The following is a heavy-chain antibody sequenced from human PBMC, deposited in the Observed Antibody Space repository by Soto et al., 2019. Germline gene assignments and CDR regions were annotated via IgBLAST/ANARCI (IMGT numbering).Heavy chain of an antibody. CDR1: GGSISSYY. D-gene: IGHD6-19*01. CDR3: ARVYSSGWYVDY. CDR2: IYYSGST. V-gene: IGHV4-59*08. Sequence: SETLSLTCTVSGGSISSYYWSWIRQPPGKGLEWIGYIYYSGSTNYNPSLKSRVTISVDTSKNQFSLKLSSVTAADTAVYHCARVYSSGWYVDYWGQGTLVTVSS. J-gene: IGHJ4*02.